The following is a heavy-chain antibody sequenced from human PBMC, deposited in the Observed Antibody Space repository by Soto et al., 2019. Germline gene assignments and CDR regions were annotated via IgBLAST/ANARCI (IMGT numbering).Heavy chain of an antibody. D-gene: IGHD5-12*01. CDR3: ALGLEDIVVHGNDYYYGMDV. CDR2: INPSGGST. V-gene: IGHV1-46*01. Sequence: ASVKVSCKASGYTFTSYYMHWVRQAPGQGLEWMGIINPSGGSTSYAQKFQGRVTMTRDTSTSTVYMELSSLRSEDTAVYYCALGLEDIVVHGNDYYYGMDVWGQGTTVTVSS. CDR1: GYTFTSYY. J-gene: IGHJ6*02.